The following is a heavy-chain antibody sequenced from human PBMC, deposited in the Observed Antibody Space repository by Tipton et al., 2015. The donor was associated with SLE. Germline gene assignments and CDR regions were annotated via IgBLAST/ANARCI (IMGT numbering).Heavy chain of an antibody. CDR2: IYYSGST. Sequence: TLSLTCTVSGGSISSSSYYWGWIRQPPGKGLEWIGSIYYSGSTYYNPSLKSRVTISVDTSKNQFSLKLSSVTAADTAVYYCAKDRARTATYYFDSWGQGALVTVSS. V-gene: IGHV4-39*02. CDR1: GGSISSSSYY. J-gene: IGHJ4*02. CDR3: AKDRARTATYYFDS. D-gene: IGHD2-21*02.